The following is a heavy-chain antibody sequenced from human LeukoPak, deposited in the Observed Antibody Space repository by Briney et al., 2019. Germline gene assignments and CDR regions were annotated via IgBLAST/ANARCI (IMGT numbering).Heavy chain of an antibody. V-gene: IGHV3-23*01. J-gene: IGHJ4*02. D-gene: IGHD1-26*01. Sequence: PGGSLRLSCAASGFTFSSYKRSWVRQAPGRGREWVSAIVVSGGSTYYADSVKGRFTISRDNSKNTLYLKMNSLRAEDTAVYYCAKDRTGIVGATTFDYWGQGTVVTVSS. CDR1: GFTFSSYK. CDR3: AKDRTGIVGATTFDY. CDR2: IVVSGGST.